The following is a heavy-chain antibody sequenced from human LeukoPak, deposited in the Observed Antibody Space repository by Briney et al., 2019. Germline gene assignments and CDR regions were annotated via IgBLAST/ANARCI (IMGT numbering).Heavy chain of an antibody. J-gene: IGHJ4*02. CDR1: GFTFSSYA. CDR3: AKWPHTLRGWGPMGSYYYGSGSYSFDD. CDR2: ISGSGGST. D-gene: IGHD3-10*01. Sequence: GGSLRLSCAASGFTFSSYAVSWVRQAPGKGLEWVSAISGSGGSTYYPDSVKGRFTISRDNSKNTLYLQMNSLRAEDTDVYYCAKWPHTLRGWGPMGSYYYGSGSYSFDDWGQGTLVTVSS. V-gene: IGHV3-23*01.